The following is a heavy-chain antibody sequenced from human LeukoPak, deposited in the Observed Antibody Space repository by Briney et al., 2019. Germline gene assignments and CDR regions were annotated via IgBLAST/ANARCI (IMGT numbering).Heavy chain of an antibody. Sequence: ASVKVSCKASGYTFTGYYMHWVRQAPGQGLEWMGWINPNSGGTNYAQKFQGRVTMTRDTSISTAYMELSRLRSDDTAVYYCARALVRGVIIMGYWGQGTLVTVSS. J-gene: IGHJ4*02. D-gene: IGHD3-10*01. CDR1: GYTFTGYY. CDR2: INPNSGGT. CDR3: ARALVRGVIIMGY. V-gene: IGHV1-2*02.